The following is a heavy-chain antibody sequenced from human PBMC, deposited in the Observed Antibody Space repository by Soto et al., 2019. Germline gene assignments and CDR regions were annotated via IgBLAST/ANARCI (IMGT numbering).Heavy chain of an antibody. V-gene: IGHV3-15*01. CDR2: IKSKPGGGTI. D-gene: IGHD2-15*01. CDR1: GFTFSNAW. J-gene: IGHJ6*02. CDR3: TTDIGQRVVVAATDYYYYGVDV. Sequence: GSLRLSCAASGFTFSNAWMSWVRQAPGTGLEWVGRIKSKPGGGTIDYAAPVKGRFTISRVDSKNTPYLQMNSLKTEDTAVYYCTTDIGQRVVVAATDYYYYGVDVWGQGTAVTVSS.